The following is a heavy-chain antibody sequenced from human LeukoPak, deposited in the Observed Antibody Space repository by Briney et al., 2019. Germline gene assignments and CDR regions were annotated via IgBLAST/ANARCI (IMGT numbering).Heavy chain of an antibody. J-gene: IGHJ3*02. Sequence: SETLSLTCTVSGGSISSSSYYWGWIRQPPGKGLEWIGSIYYSGSTYYNPSLKSRVTISVDTSKNQFSLKLSSVTAADTAVYYCARARNLDSLGAFDIWGQGTMVTVSS. CDR3: ARARNLDSLGAFDI. CDR1: GGSISSSSYY. V-gene: IGHV4-39*07. CDR2: IYYSGST. D-gene: IGHD7-27*01.